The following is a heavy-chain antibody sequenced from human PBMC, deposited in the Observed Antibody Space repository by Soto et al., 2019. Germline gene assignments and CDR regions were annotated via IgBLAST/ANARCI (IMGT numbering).Heavy chain of an antibody. CDR1: GYSFTSYW. CDR3: ARGDRAGYYYYGMYV. V-gene: IGHV5-51*01. CDR2: IYPGDSDT. J-gene: IGHJ6*02. Sequence: GESLKISCKGSGYSFTSYWIGWVRQMPGKGLEWMGIIYPGDSDTRYSPSFQGQVTISADKSISTAYLQWSSLKASDTAMYYCARGDRAGYYYYGMYVWGRGTTVTVSS. D-gene: IGHD3-10*01.